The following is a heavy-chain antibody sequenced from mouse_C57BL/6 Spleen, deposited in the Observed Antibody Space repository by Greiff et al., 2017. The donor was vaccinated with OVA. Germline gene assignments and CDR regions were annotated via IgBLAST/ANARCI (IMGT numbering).Heavy chain of an antibody. J-gene: IGHJ2*01. CDR3: ARPAYYSDYFDY. D-gene: IGHD2-12*01. CDR1: GFTFSDYG. CDR2: ISSGSSTI. V-gene: IGHV5-17*01. Sequence: EVKLMESGGGLVKPGGSLKLSCAASGFTFSDYGMHWVRQAPEKGLEWVAYISSGSSTIYYADTVKGRFTISRDNATNTLFLQMTSLRSEDTAMYYCARPAYYSDYFDYWGQGTTLTVSS.